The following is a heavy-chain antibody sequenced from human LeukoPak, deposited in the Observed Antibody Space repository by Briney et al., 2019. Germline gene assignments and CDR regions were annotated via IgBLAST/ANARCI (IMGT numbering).Heavy chain of an antibody. CDR2: IYTSGST. D-gene: IGHD3-10*01. V-gene: IGHV4-4*07. CDR3: ARVNFYYGSGTPRYYFDY. CDR1: GGSISSYY. J-gene: IGHJ4*02. Sequence: PSETLSLTCTVSGGSISSYYWSWIRQPAGKGLEWIGRIYTSGSTNYNPSLKSRVTMSVDTSKNQFSLKLSSVTAADTAAYYCARVNFYYGSGTPRYYFDYWGQGTLVTVSS.